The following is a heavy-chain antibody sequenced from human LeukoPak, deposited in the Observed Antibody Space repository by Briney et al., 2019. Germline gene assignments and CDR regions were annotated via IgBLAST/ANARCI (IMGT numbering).Heavy chain of an antibody. CDR1: GGSFSGYY. J-gene: IGHJ5*02. V-gene: IGHV4-34*01. Sequence: SETLSLTCAVYGGSFSGYYWSWIRQPPGKGLEWIGEINHSGSTNYNPSLKSRVTISVDTSKNQFSLKLSSVTAADTAVYYCARKYSSSWDPNWFDPWGQGTLVTVSS. CDR2: INHSGST. D-gene: IGHD6-13*01. CDR3: ARKYSSSWDPNWFDP.